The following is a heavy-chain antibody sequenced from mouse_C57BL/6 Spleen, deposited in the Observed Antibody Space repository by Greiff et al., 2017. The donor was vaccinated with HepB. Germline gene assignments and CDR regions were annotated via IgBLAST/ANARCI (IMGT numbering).Heavy chain of an antibody. CDR1: GYTFTSYG. D-gene: IGHD3-2*02. CDR2: IYPRSGNT. J-gene: IGHJ4*01. V-gene: IGHV1-81*01. CDR3: ARSPVELKLQGAIAY. Sequence: QVQLQQSGAELARPGASVKLSCKASGYTFTSYGISWVKQRTGQGLEWIGEIYPRSGNTYYNEKFKGKATLTADKSSSTAYMELRSLTSEDSAVYFCARSPVELKLQGAIAYWGQGTSVTVSS.